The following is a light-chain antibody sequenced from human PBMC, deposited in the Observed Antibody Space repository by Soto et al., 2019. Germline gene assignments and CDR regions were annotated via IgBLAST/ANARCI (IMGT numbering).Light chain of an antibody. CDR2: WAS. CDR1: QSVLYSSNNKNY. Sequence: DIVMTQSQDSLAVSLGERATINCKSSQSVLYSSNNKNYLAWYQQKPGQPPKLLIYWASTRESGVPDRFSGSGSGTDFTLTIASLQPDDFATYYCQQYETFSGTFGPGTKVDI. CDR3: QQYETFSGT. V-gene: IGKV4-1*01. J-gene: IGKJ1*01.